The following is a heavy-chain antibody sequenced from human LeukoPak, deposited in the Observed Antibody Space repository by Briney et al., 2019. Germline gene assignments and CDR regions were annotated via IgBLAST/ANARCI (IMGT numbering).Heavy chain of an antibody. CDR3: TREFRKPSTGD. J-gene: IGHJ4*02. D-gene: IGHD1-14*01. V-gene: IGHV3-74*01. CDR2: IKSDGSGT. CDR1: GFTFSSYW. Sequence: GGSLRLSCAASGFTFSSYWMHWVRQAPGKGLVWVSRIKSDGSGTTYADSVKGRFTISRDNAKNTLYLQMNSLRAEDTAVYFCTREFRKPSTGDWGQGTLVTVSS.